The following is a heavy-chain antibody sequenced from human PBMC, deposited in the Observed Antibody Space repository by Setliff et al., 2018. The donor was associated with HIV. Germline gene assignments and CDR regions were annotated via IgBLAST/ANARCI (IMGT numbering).Heavy chain of an antibody. J-gene: IGHJ4*02. CDR2: INHSGST. CDR1: GGSFSGYY. V-gene: IGHV4-34*01. Sequence: SETLSLTCAVYGGSFSGYYWSWIRQPPGKGLEWIGEINHSGSTNYNPSLKSRVTISVEASKRQWSLKLNSVTAADTAVYFCATTECRGADCPQMYDYWGQGILVTVSS. D-gene: IGHD2-21*02. CDR3: ATTECRGADCPQMYDY.